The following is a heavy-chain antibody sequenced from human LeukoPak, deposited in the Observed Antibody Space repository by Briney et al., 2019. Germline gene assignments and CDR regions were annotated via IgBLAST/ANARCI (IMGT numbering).Heavy chain of an antibody. D-gene: IGHD1-26*01. V-gene: IGHV4-39*01. CDR2: IYYSGST. Sequence: SETLSLTCTVSGGSISSYYWGWIRQPPGKGLEWIGSIYYSGSTYYNPSLKSRVTISVDTSKNQFSLKLSSVTAADTAVYYCARHQYEWELLGWFDPWGQGTLVTVSS. CDR1: GGSISSYY. J-gene: IGHJ5*02. CDR3: ARHQYEWELLGWFDP.